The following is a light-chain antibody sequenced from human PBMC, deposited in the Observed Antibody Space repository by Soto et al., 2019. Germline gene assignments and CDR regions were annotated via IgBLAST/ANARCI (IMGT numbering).Light chain of an antibody. CDR3: QPYSNWGT. CDR2: GAS. CDR1: QSVSSN. V-gene: IGKV3-15*01. J-gene: IGKJ1*01. Sequence: EIVMTQSPATLSVSPGERATLSCRASQSVSSNLAWYQQKPGQAPRLLIYGASTRATGIPARFSGSGSGTEFTLTISSLQSADLAVCYCQPYSNWGTFGRRSTLDIK.